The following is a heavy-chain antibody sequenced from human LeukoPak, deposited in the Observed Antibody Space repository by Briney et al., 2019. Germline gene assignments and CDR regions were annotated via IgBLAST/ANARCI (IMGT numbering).Heavy chain of an antibody. V-gene: IGHV4-59*01. D-gene: IGHD1-26*01. CDR3: ARGVIFGSYWNYYYMDV. J-gene: IGHJ6*03. CDR2: IYYSGST. CDR1: GGSISSYY. Sequence: PSETLSLTCTVSGGSISSYYWSWIRQPPGKGLEWIGYIYYSGSTNYNPSLKSRVTISVDTSKNQFSLKLSSVTAADTAVYYCARGVIFGSYWNYYYMDVWGKGTTVTVSS.